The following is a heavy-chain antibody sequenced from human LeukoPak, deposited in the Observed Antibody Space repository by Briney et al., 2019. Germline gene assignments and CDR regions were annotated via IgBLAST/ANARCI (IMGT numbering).Heavy chain of an antibody. V-gene: IGHV4-34*01. Sequence: SETLSLTCAVYGGSFSGYHWRWPRQPPGKGLEWIGDINHSGSTNYNPPLKSRVTITVDTSKNQLSLKLSSVTAADTAVYYCAIIPEEHCSSTSCYSEGDYWGQGTLVTVSS. D-gene: IGHD2-2*02. CDR3: AIIPEEHCSSTSCYSEGDY. CDR2: INHSGST. J-gene: IGHJ4*02. CDR1: GGSFSGYH.